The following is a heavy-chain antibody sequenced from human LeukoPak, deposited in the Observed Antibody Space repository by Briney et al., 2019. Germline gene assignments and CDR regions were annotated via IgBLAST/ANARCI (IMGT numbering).Heavy chain of an antibody. V-gene: IGHV4-61*02. J-gene: IGHJ6*03. CDR1: GGSISSGSYY. CDR2: IYTSGST. CDR3: ARDNSNYVPSIYYYYYYMDV. Sequence: SETLSLTCTVSGGSISSGSYYWSWIRQPAGKGLEWIGRIYTSGSTNYNPSLKSRVTISVDTSKNQFSLKLSSVTAADTAVYYCARDNSNYVPSIYYYYYYMDVWGKGTTVTVSS. D-gene: IGHD4-11*01.